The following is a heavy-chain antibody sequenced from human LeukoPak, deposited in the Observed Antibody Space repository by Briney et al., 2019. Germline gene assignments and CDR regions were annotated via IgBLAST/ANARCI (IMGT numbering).Heavy chain of an antibody. CDR2: IYHSGST. Sequence: SETLSLTCAVSGGSISSSNWWSWVRQPPGKGLEWIGEIYHSGSTNYNPSLKSRVTISVDKSKNQFSLKLSSVTAADTAVYYCARRSPVTTYEDYFDYWGQGTLVIVSS. CDR3: ARRSPVTTYEDYFDY. J-gene: IGHJ4*02. D-gene: IGHD4-17*01. V-gene: IGHV4-4*02. CDR1: GGSISSSNW.